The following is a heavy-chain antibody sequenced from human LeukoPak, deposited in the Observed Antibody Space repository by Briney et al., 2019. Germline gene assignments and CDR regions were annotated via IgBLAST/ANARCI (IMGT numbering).Heavy chain of an antibody. CDR1: GFTLSSNY. Sequence: GGSLRLSCAASGFTLSSNYMSWVRQAPGKGLEWVSLIYSGGSTYFADSGKGRFTISRDNSKNTLYLQMNSLRAEYTAVYYCAQSGRYWYFDLWGRGTLVTVSS. V-gene: IGHV3-53*01. CDR2: IYSGGST. D-gene: IGHD3-10*01. CDR3: AQSGRYWYFDL. J-gene: IGHJ2*01.